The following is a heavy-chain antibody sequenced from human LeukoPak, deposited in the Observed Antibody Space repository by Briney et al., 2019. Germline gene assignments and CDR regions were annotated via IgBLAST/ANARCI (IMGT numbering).Heavy chain of an antibody. CDR3: AKGYDFWSGYYNFDY. D-gene: IGHD3-3*01. V-gene: IGHV3-74*01. CDR2: INSDGSST. J-gene: IGHJ4*02. Sequence: GGSLRLSCAASGFTFSNYWMHWVRQAPGKGLVWVSRINSDGSSTSYADSVKGRFTISRDNAKNTLYLQMNSLRAEDTAVYYCAKGYDFWSGYYNFDYWGQGTLVTVSS. CDR1: GFTFSNYW.